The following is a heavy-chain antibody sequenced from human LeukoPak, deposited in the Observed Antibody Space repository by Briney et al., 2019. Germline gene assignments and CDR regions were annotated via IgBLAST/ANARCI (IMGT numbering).Heavy chain of an antibody. J-gene: IGHJ3*02. D-gene: IGHD1-26*01. CDR2: FYDSGDF. V-gene: IGHV4-59*08. Sequence: KPSQTLSLTCTVSGGSISGHHWTWIRQPPGTGLEWIGYFYDSGDFNYNPSLKSRVTIWMDMSNNQSSLTMSSVTAADTAMYYCARLLRPGGRKGDAFDIWGQGTLVTVSS. CDR1: GGSISGHH. CDR3: ARLLRPGGRKGDAFDI.